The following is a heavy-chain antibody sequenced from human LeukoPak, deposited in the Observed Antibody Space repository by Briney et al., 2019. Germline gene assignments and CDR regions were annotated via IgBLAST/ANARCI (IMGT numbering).Heavy chain of an antibody. J-gene: IGHJ6*02. CDR1: GYTFTSYY. Sequence: ASVKVSCKASGYTFTSYYMHWVRQAPGQGLEWMGIINPSGGSTSYAQKFQGRVTMTRDTSTSTAYMELRSLRSDDTAVYYCATDGYVTTTAVEYYYYYYGMDVWGQGTTVTVSS. D-gene: IGHD4-11*01. CDR3: ATDGYVTTTAVEYYYYYYGMDV. V-gene: IGHV1-46*01. CDR2: INPSGGST.